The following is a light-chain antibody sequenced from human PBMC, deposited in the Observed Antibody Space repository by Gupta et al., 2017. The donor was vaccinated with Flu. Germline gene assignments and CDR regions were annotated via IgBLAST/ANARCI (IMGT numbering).Light chain of an antibody. CDR1: QSLVHRNGNIY. Sequence: DVVLTQSPLALPVTLGQPASISCRSSQSLVHRNGNIYLTWFQQRPGQSPRRLIYRVSNRDSGVPDRFSGSGSGTDFTLKISRVEAEDVGVYYCMQGTYWPTFGQGTKGEIK. CDR2: RVS. V-gene: IGKV2-30*02. J-gene: IGKJ1*01. CDR3: MQGTYWPT.